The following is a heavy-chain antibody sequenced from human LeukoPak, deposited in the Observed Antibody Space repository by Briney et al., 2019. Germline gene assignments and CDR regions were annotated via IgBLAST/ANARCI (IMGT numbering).Heavy chain of an antibody. Sequence: PSETLSLTCIVSGGSISSSSYYWGWIRQPPGKGLEWIGSIYYSGSTYYNPSLKSRVTISVDTSKNQFSLKLCSVTAADTAVYYCARTPWIQFWYFDLWGRGTLVTVSS. J-gene: IGHJ2*01. V-gene: IGHV4-39*07. D-gene: IGHD5-18*01. CDR1: GGSISSSSYY. CDR2: IYYSGST. CDR3: ARTPWIQFWYFDL.